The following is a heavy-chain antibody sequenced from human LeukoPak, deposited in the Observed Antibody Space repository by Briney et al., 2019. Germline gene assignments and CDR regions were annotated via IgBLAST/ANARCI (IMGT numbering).Heavy chain of an antibody. Sequence: GGSLRLSCAASGFTFDDYGMSWVRQAPGKGLEWVSGINWSGGSTGYADSVKGRFTISRDNAKNSLYLQMNSLRAEDTAVYYCARDRIAAAGNWGQGTLVTVSS. CDR1: GFTFDDYG. CDR2: INWSGGST. J-gene: IGHJ4*02. CDR3: ARDRIAAAGN. D-gene: IGHD6-13*01. V-gene: IGHV3-20*04.